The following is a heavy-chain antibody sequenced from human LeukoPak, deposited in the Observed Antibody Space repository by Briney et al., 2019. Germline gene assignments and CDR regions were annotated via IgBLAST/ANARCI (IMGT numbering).Heavy chain of an antibody. J-gene: IGHJ4*02. D-gene: IGHD1-1*01. CDR2: ITGTAGST. V-gene: IGHV3-23*01. CDR3: AKVCNEPYFDY. Sequence: WVSAITGTAGSTYYAASVKGRFTISRDNSKNTLYLQMNSLRAEDTAVYYCAKVCNEPYFDYWGQGTLVTVSS.